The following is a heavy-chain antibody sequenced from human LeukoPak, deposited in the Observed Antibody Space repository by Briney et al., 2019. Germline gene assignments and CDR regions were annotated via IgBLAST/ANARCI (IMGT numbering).Heavy chain of an antibody. J-gene: IGHJ2*01. Sequence: SETLSLTCTVSGGSISSYYWSWIRQPPGKGLEWIGYIYYSGSTNYNPSLKSRVTISVDTSKNQFSLKLSSVTAADTAVYYCARDSGQLVPFWYFDLRGRGTLVTVSS. V-gene: IGHV4-59*01. D-gene: IGHD6-13*01. CDR1: GGSISSYY. CDR3: ARDSGQLVPFWYFDL. CDR2: IYYSGST.